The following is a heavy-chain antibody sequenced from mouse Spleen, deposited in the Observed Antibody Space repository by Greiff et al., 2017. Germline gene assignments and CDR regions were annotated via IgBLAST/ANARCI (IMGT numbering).Heavy chain of an antibody. CDR3: ARSSSYYAMDY. Sequence: EVQLQQSGAELVKPGASVKLSCTASGFNIKDTYMHWVKQRPEQGLEWIGRIDPANGNTKYDPKFQGKATITADTSSNTAYLQLSSLTSEDTAVYYCARSSSYYAMDYWGQGTSVTGSS. CDR2: IDPANGNT. CDR1: GFNIKDTY. J-gene: IGHJ4*01. V-gene: IGHV14-3*02.